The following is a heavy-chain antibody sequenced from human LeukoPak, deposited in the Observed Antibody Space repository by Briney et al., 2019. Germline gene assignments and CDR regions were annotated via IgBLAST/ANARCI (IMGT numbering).Heavy chain of an antibody. CDR3: AKETDSSGYYFGWFDP. J-gene: IGHJ5*02. CDR1: GFTFSAYS. Sequence: PGGSLRLSCAASGFTFSAYSINWVRQAPGRGLEWVSSISSSGTYIYYADSVKGRFTFSRDNAKNSLSLQMNSLRAEDTAVYYCAKETDSSGYYFGWFDPWGQGPLVTVSS. V-gene: IGHV3-21*04. D-gene: IGHD3-22*01. CDR2: ISSSGTYI.